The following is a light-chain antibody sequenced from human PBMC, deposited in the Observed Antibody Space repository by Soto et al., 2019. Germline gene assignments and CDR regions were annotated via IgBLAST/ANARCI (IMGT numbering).Light chain of an antibody. CDR1: QSVRSN. CDR3: QQYNYWPPWT. Sequence: EIVMTQSPVTLSLSPAEIATLSCRASQSVRSNLAWYQQKPGQAPRLLMYDASTRATGIPARFSGSGSGTEFTLTISSLQSEDFAVYYCQQYNYWPPWTFGQGTKVDIK. CDR2: DAS. V-gene: IGKV3-15*01. J-gene: IGKJ1*01.